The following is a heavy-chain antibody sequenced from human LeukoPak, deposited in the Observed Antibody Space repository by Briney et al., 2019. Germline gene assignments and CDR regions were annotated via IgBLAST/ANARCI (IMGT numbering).Heavy chain of an antibody. CDR2: TYYRSKWYN. CDR1: GDSVSSNSAA. V-gene: IGHV6-1*01. D-gene: IGHD1-26*01. J-gene: IGHJ4*02. CDR3: AKVRWDHRELLLALDY. Sequence: PSQTLSLTCAISGDSVSSNSAAWNWIRQSPSRGLEWLGRTYYRSKWYNDYAVSVKSRITINPDTSKNQFSLQLNSVTPEDTAVYYCAKVRWDHRELLLALDYWGQGTLVTVSS.